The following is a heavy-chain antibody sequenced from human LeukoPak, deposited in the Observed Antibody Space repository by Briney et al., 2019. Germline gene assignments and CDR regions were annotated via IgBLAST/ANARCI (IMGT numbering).Heavy chain of an antibody. Sequence: GGSLRLSCAASGFTFSSYSMNWVRQAPGKGLEWISSISISSTYIYYADSVKGRFTISRDDSKNTLYLQMDSLRAEDTAVYYCAKDLLRDRWFGESWGQGTLVTVSS. CDR3: AKDLLRDRWFGES. V-gene: IGHV3-21*01. CDR2: ISISSTYI. J-gene: IGHJ5*02. CDR1: GFTFSSYS. D-gene: IGHD3-10*01.